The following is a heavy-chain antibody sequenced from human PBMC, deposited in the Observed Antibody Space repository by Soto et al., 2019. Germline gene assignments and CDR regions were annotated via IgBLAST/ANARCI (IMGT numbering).Heavy chain of an antibody. V-gene: IGHV3-7*01. D-gene: IGHD3-22*01. Sequence: PGGSLRLSCAASQVNFITYWMSWLRQATGKGLEWVANINQDGSNTYYADSVKGRFTISRDNAKNTLYLQMNSLRAEDTAVYYCAREEVTYYYDSSGPAAFGIWGQGTMVTVSS. CDR3: AREEVTYYYDSSGPAAFGI. J-gene: IGHJ3*02. CDR1: QVNFITYW. CDR2: INQDGSNT.